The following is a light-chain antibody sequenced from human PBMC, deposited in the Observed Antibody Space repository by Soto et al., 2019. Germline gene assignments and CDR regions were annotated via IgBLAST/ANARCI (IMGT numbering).Light chain of an antibody. CDR3: QQSYSVPLT. Sequence: DIQMTQSPSSLSASVGDRVTITCRASQSISSYLNWYQQKPGKAPKLLIYAASSLQSGVPSRFGGSGSGKDFTLTISSLEPEDFATYYCQQSYSVPLTFGGGTKVDIK. J-gene: IGKJ4*01. CDR2: AAS. CDR1: QSISSY. V-gene: IGKV1-39*01.